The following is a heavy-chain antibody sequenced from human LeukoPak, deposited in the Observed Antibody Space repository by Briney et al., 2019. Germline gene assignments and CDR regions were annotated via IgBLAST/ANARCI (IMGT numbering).Heavy chain of an antibody. CDR3: ARVMAAAGTFPGRDY. D-gene: IGHD6-13*01. CDR1: GYTFTSFG. V-gene: IGHV1-18*01. J-gene: IGHJ4*02. Sequence: ASVKVSCKASGYTFTSFGISWVRQAPGQGLEWMGWTSVDNGNTKYAQRLQGRATMTTDTSTTTAYMELRSLRSDDTAVYYCARVMAAAGTFPGRDYWGQGTLVTVSS. CDR2: TSVDNGNT.